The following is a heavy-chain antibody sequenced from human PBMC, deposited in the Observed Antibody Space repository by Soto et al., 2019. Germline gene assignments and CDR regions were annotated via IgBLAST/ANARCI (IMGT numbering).Heavy chain of an antibody. J-gene: IGHJ3*02. Sequence: VQLVESGGGVVQPGRSLRLSCAASGFTFSSYGMHWVRQAPGKGLEWVAVIWYDGSNKYYADSVKGRFTISRDNSKNTLYLQMNSLRAEDTAVYYCARDFKQQLVHSGAFDIWGQGTMVTVSS. CDR1: GFTFSSYG. CDR2: IWYDGSNK. D-gene: IGHD6-13*01. CDR3: ARDFKQQLVHSGAFDI. V-gene: IGHV3-33*01.